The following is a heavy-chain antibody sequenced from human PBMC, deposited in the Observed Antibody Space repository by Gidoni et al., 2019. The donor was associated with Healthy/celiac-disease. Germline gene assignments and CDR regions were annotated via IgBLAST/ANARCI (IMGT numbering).Heavy chain of an antibody. CDR3: AKESGSYPPGYFQH. D-gene: IGHD1-26*01. J-gene: IGHJ1*01. CDR2: ISCSGGST. V-gene: IGHV3-23*01. Sequence: EVQLLESGGGLVQPGGSLRLSCAASGVTFRSYAMIWVRQAPGKGLEWVSAISCSGGSTYYADAVKGRFTISRDNSKNTLYLQMNSLRAEDTAVYYCAKESGSYPPGYFQHWGQGTLVTVSS. CDR1: GVTFRSYA.